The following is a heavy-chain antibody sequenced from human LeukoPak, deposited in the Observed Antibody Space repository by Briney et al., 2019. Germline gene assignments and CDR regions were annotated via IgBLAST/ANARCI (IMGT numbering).Heavy chain of an antibody. CDR1: GGSISSGSYY. CDR2: GDYSGGT. J-gene: IGHJ4*02. V-gene: IGHV4-39*07. Sequence: SQTLSLTCTVSGGSISSGSYYWAWIRQPPGKGLEWIASGDYSGGTYYNPSLESRVAISADMSKNQISLKLSSVTAADTALYYCARERGEEYSSGWYKTNFFDTWGQGTRVTVSS. D-gene: IGHD6-19*01. CDR3: ARERGEEYSSGWYKTNFFDT.